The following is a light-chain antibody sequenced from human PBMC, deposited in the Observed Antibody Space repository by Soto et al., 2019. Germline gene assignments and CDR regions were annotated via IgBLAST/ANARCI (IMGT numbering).Light chain of an antibody. CDR2: EDN. Sequence: NFTLTQPHSLSESPGKPVTISCTRSSGSLASNHVQWYQQRPGSAPTTLIYEDNQRPSGVPDRLYGSIDSSSNSATLTLSSLRAEDEADYYCQSYDSRIWVFGGWTK. CDR1: SGSLASNH. J-gene: IGLJ3*02. V-gene: IGLV6-57*03. CDR3: QSYDSRIWV.